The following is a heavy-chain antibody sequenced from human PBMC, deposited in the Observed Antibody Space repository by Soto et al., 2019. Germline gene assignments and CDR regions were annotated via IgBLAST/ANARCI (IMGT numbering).Heavy chain of an antibody. CDR1: GFTFRSFT. V-gene: IGHV3-21*02. CDR3: TRDASRDSSARGWFDP. D-gene: IGHD6-13*01. Sequence: EVQLVESGGGLVKPGGSLRLSCAASGFTFRSFTMNWVRQAPGKGLEWVSTISSNSANIYYTDALRGRFTISRDNAKNSLHIQMNSLRAEDTAVYYCTRDASRDSSARGWFDPWGPGTLVTVSS. J-gene: IGHJ5*02. CDR2: ISSNSANI.